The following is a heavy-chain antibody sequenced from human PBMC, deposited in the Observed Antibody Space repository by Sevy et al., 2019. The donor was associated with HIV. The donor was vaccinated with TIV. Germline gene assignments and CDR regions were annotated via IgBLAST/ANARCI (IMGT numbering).Heavy chain of an antibody. D-gene: IGHD3-10*01. V-gene: IGHV3-11*01. Sequence: GGSLRLSCAVSGLNVSDYFMAWIRQAPGRGPEWVSYISSSGTIIYYRDSVKGRFTISRDNAKNSLYLQMNSLRPEDTAMYYCARDLASGSFYSLYFDYWDQGTLVTVSS. CDR2: ISSSGTII. CDR1: GLNVSDYF. J-gene: IGHJ4*02. CDR3: ARDLASGSFYSLYFDY.